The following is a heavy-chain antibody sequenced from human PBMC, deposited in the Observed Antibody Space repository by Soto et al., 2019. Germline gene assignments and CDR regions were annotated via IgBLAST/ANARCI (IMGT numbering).Heavy chain of an antibody. CDR3: ARLVGAAAGRFDP. CDR1: GFTFNVYG. Sequence: QEQLVESGGGVVQPGTSLRLSCVASGFTFNVYGMHWVRQALGKGLEWVAAIWFDGSDKYYADSVKGRFTISRDNSKNTLYLQMNSLRAEDTGVYYCARLVGAAAGRFDPWGQGTLVIVSS. CDR2: IWFDGSDK. D-gene: IGHD6-13*01. J-gene: IGHJ5*02. V-gene: IGHV3-33*01.